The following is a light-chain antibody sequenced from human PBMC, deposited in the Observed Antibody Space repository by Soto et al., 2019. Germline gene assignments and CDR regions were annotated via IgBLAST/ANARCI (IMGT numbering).Light chain of an antibody. CDR2: EVN. Sequence: QSVLTQPPSAPGSPGQSVTISCSGTSSDIGAYKYVSWYQHHSGKVPRLIIYEVNKRPSGVPDRFSGSKSGNTASLIVSGLQAEDEADYYCSSYGGSNNFVVFGGGTKVTVL. CDR1: SSDIGAYKY. J-gene: IGLJ2*01. CDR3: SSYGGSNNFVV. V-gene: IGLV2-8*01.